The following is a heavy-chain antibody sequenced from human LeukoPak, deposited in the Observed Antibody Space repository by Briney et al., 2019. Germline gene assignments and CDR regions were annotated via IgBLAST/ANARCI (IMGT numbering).Heavy chain of an antibody. Sequence: ASVKVSCKASGYTFTSYGISWVRQAPGQGLEWMGWISAYNGNTNYAQKLQGRVTMTTDTSTSTAYMELRSLRSDDTAVYYCARDRRDSSSWYFGAFDIWGQGTMVTVSS. CDR2: ISAYNGNT. D-gene: IGHD6-13*01. CDR1: GYTFTSYG. V-gene: IGHV1-18*01. CDR3: ARDRRDSSSWYFGAFDI. J-gene: IGHJ3*02.